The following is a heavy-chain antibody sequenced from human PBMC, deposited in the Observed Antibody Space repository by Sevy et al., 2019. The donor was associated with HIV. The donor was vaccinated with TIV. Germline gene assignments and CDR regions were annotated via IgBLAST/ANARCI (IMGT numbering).Heavy chain of an antibody. J-gene: IGHJ4*02. CDR2: ISAYNGNT. D-gene: IGHD3-22*01. CDR1: GYTFTSYG. CDR3: ARATYYYDSSGGEGGPLDDY. V-gene: IGHV1-18*01. Sequence: ASVKVSCKASGYTFTSYGISWVRQAPGQGLEWMGCISAYNGNTNYAQMLQGRVTMTTDTSTSTAYMELRSLRSDDTAVYYCARATYYYDSSGGEGGPLDDYWGQGTLVTVSS.